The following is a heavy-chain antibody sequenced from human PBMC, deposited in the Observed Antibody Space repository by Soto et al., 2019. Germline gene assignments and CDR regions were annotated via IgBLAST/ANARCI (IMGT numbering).Heavy chain of an antibody. V-gene: IGHV4-34*01. Sequence: QVQLQQWGAGLLKPSETLSLTCAAYGGSFSPYFWCWIRQPPGKGLEWIGEINHSGSTNYNPSLTRRATLSVDTSKNQVSLKLTSVTAADTAVYYCARLASGWQYYYFDFWGRGTPVTVSS. J-gene: IGHJ2*01. D-gene: IGHD6-19*01. CDR3: ARLASGWQYYYFDF. CDR1: GGSFSPYF. CDR2: INHSGST.